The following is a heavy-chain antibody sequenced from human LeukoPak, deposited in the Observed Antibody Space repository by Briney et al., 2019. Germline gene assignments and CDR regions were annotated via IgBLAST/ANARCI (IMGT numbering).Heavy chain of an antibody. J-gene: IGHJ6*03. Sequence: SLRLSCAASGFSFADATMHWVRQVPGKGLEWVSGINWNSGTMGYADSVKGRFTVSRDNAKNSLYLRMNSLKTEDTALYYCAKDPYMDVWGKGTTVTVSS. CDR2: INWNSGTM. CDR3: AKDPYMDV. CDR1: GFSFADAT. V-gene: IGHV3-9*01.